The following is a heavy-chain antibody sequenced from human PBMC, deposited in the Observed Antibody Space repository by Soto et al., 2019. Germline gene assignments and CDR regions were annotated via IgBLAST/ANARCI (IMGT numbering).Heavy chain of an antibody. Sequence: SETLSLTCTVSGGSISSYYWSWIRQPPGKGLEWIGYMYYSGSTNYNPSLKSRVTISVDTSKKQFSLKLSSVTAADTAVYYCARGSGNYYYYGLDVWGQGTTVTVSS. CDR3: ARGSGNYYYYGLDV. D-gene: IGHD1-26*01. CDR2: MYYSGST. V-gene: IGHV4-59*01. CDR1: GGSISSYY. J-gene: IGHJ6*02.